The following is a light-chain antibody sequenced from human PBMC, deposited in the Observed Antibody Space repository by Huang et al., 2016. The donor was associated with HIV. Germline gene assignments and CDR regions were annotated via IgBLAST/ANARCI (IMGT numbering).Light chain of an antibody. V-gene: IGKV1-39*01. Sequence: DIQMTQSPSSLSASIGDRVTITCRASQSISSHLNWYQQKPGKAPKLLIYGASKLQTGVPSRFSCSGSGTDFTLAISSLQPEDFATYYCQQSYDARTFGQGTKVEI. CDR2: GAS. CDR1: QSISSH. J-gene: IGKJ1*01. CDR3: QQSYDART.